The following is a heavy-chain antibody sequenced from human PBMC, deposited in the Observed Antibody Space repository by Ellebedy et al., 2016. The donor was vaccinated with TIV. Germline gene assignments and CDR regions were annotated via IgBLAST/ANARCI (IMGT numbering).Heavy chain of an antibody. CDR2: MNPNSGNT. D-gene: IGHD4-11*01. Sequence: ASVKVSCKASGYTFTSYDINWVRLATGQGLEWMGWMNPNSGNTGYAQKFQGRVTMTRNTSISKAYMELSSLRSEDTAVYYCASGPRNDYSNVHGYWGQGTLVTVSS. CDR3: ASGPRNDYSNVHGY. V-gene: IGHV1-8*01. J-gene: IGHJ4*02. CDR1: GYTFTSYD.